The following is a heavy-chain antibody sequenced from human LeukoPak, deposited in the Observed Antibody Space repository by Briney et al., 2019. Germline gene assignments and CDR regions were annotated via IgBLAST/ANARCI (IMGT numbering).Heavy chain of an antibody. CDR1: GFTFSDYY. V-gene: IGHV3-11*01. D-gene: IGHD5-18*01. Sequence: PGGSLRLSCAASGFTFSDYYMSWIRQAPGKGLEWVSYISNSGSAIYTADSVKGRFTISRDNAKNSLYLQMNSLRAEDTAVYYCATTRGYSYGYYFDYWGQGTLVTVSS. CDR2: ISNSGSAI. CDR3: ATTRGYSYGYYFDY. J-gene: IGHJ4*02.